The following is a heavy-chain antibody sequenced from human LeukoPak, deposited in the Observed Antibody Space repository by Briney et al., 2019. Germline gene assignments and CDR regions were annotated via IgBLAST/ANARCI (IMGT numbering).Heavy chain of an antibody. V-gene: IGHV4-39*07. CDR3: ARDGLGSGSYSWFDP. CDR1: GGSISSSSYY. Sequence: SETLSLTCTVSGGSISSSSYYWGWIRQPPGKGLEWIGSIYYSGSTYYNPSLKSRVTISVDTSKNQFSLKLSSVTAADTAVYYCARDGLGSGSYSWFDPWGQGTLVTVSS. D-gene: IGHD1-26*01. CDR2: IYYSGST. J-gene: IGHJ5*02.